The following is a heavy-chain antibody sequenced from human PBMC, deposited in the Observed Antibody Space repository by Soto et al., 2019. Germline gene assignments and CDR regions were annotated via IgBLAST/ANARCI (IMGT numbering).Heavy chain of an antibody. V-gene: IGHV1-69*01. Sequence: QVQLVQSGAEVKKPGSSVKVSCKASGGTFSSYAISWVRQAPGQGLEWMGGIIPIFGTANYAQKFQGRVTITADESTSTAYMELSSLRSEDTAVYYCARAYCSGASCYSRYYYYYGMDVWGQGTTVTVSS. J-gene: IGHJ6*02. CDR2: IIPIFGTA. CDR3: ARAYCSGASCYSRYYYYYGMDV. D-gene: IGHD2-15*01. CDR1: GGTFSSYA.